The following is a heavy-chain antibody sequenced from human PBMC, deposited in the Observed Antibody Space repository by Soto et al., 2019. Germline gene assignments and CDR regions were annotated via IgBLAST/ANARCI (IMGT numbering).Heavy chain of an antibody. J-gene: IGHJ4*02. CDR2: IYYSGST. CDR3: AKYRRTDAEGYRLDF. D-gene: IGHD5-12*01. CDR1: GFSISSYY. Sequence: PSDTLSLTCTFSGFSISSYYLSWIRQPPGKGLEWIGYIYYSGSTNYNPSLKSRVTISVDTSKNQFSLKLSSVTAADTAVYYCAKYRRTDAEGYRLDFWGQGTLVTVSS. V-gene: IGHV4-59*01.